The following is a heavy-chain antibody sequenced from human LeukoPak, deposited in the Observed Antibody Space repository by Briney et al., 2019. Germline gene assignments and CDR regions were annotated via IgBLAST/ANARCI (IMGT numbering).Heavy chain of an antibody. V-gene: IGHV4-39*02. CDR2: FSYSGST. CDR3: AGDGYSFAHFYY. D-gene: IGHD5-12*01. Sequence: PSETLSLTCTVSGGSFSGNNYHWVWIRQPPGKGLEWIGTFSYSGSTYYNPSLKSRVTISVDTSKNLFSLKLSSVTAADTAAYYCAGDGYSFAHFYYWGQGTLVPVSS. J-gene: IGHJ4*02. CDR1: GGSFSGNNYH.